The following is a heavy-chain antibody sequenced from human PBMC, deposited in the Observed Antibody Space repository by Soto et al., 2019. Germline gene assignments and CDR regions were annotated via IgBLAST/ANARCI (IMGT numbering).Heavy chain of an antibody. V-gene: IGHV1-18*01. CDR3: ARDRGAVVWERFDP. J-gene: IGHJ5*01. CDR2: ISAYNGNT. CDR1: GYTFTSYG. Sequence: GPSVKVSCKASGYTFTSYGISWVRQAPGQGLEWMGWISAYNGNTNYAQKLQGRVTMTTDTSTSTAYMELRSLRSDDTAVYYCARDRGAVVWERFDPSGQGTSDTGSS. D-gene: IGHD1-1*01.